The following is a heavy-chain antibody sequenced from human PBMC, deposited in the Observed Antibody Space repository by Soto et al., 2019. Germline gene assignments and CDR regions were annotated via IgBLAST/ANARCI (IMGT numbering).Heavy chain of an antibody. J-gene: IGHJ4*02. CDR3: ARHRIVGATLDY. D-gene: IGHD1-26*01. CDR2: IYYSGST. CDR1: GGSISSYY. Sequence: QVQLQESGPGLVKPSETLSLTCTVSGGSISSYYWSWIWQPPGKGLEWIGYIYYSGSTNYNPSLKSRVTISVDTSKNQFSLKLSSVTAADTAVYYCARHRIVGATLDYWGQGTLVTVSS. V-gene: IGHV4-59*08.